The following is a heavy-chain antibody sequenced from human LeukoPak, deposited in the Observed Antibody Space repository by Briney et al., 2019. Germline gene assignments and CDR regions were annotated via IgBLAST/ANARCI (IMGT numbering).Heavy chain of an antibody. CDR2: IYWDDDK. CDR3: AHRLYCSSTSCYHSFDP. Sequence: SGPTLVKPTQTLTLTCTFSGFSLSTSGVGVGWIRQPPGKALEWLALIYWDDDKRYSPSLKSRPTITKDTSKNQVVLTMTNMDPVDTATYYCAHRLYCSSTSCYHSFDPWGQGTLVTVSS. D-gene: IGHD2-2*01. V-gene: IGHV2-5*02. CDR1: GFSLSTSGVG. J-gene: IGHJ5*02.